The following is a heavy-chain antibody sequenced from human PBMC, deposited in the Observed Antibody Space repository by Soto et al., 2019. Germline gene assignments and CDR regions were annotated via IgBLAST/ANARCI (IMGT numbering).Heavy chain of an antibody. Sequence: PGGSLRLSCAASGFTFSSYGMHWVRQAPGKGLEWVAVISYDGSNKYYADSVKGRFTISRDNSKNTLYLQMNSLRAEDTAVYYCAKDRPSSITMIVVVIGLYGMDVWGQGTTVTVSS. D-gene: IGHD3-22*01. CDR3: AKDRPSSITMIVVVIGLYGMDV. V-gene: IGHV3-30*18. J-gene: IGHJ6*02. CDR1: GFTFSSYG. CDR2: ISYDGSNK.